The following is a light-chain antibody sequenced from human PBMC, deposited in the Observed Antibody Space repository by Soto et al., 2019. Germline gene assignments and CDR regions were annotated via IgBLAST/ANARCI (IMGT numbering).Light chain of an antibody. CDR2: ETS. Sequence: EIVLTQSPGTLSLSPGERATLSCRASQGFSSSYLAWYQQKPGQAPRLLIYETSSRATGIPDRFSGSGSQTDFTLTISRLEPEDFAVYYCQQYGTSPRTFGQGTKVDIK. V-gene: IGKV3-20*01. J-gene: IGKJ1*01. CDR1: QGFSSSY. CDR3: QQYGTSPRT.